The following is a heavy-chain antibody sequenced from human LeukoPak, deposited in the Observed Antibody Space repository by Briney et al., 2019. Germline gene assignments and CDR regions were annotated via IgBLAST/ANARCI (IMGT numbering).Heavy chain of an antibody. J-gene: IGHJ4*02. D-gene: IGHD3-16*01. Sequence: GGSLRLSCAASGFTFSSYAMHWVRQAPGKGLEWVAVISYDGSNKYYADSVKGRFTISRDNSKNTLYLQMNSLRAEDTAVYYCARNKREYYDYVWGSYVDGYFDYWGQGTLVTVSS. CDR3: ARNKREYYDYVWGSYVDGYFDY. CDR2: ISYDGSNK. V-gene: IGHV3-30*04. CDR1: GFTFSSYA.